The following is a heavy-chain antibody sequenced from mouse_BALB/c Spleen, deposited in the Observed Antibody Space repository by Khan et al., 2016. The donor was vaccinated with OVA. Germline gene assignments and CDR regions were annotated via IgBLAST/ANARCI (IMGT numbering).Heavy chain of an antibody. CDR3: TRFITTVPYWYFDV. V-gene: IGHV1-69*02. CDR2: IYPSDSYT. D-gene: IGHD1-1*01. J-gene: IGHJ1*01. CDR1: GYTFTSYW. Sequence: QVQLQQPGAELVRPGASVKLSCKASGYTFTSYWINWVKQRPGQGLEWIGNIYPSDSYTNYNQNFKDKATLTVDKSSSTVYMPHSSPTSEDSAFYYCTRFITTVPYWYFDVWGAGTTVTVSS.